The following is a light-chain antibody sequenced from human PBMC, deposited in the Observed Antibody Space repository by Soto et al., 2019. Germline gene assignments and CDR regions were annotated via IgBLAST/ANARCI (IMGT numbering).Light chain of an antibody. J-gene: IGLJ2*01. Sequence: QSALTQPASVSGSPGQSITISCTGTSSDVGGYNYVSWYQQHPGKAPKLMIYDVSNRPSGVSNRFSCSKSGNTASLTISGLQAEDEADYYCSSYTSTNTLVVFGGGTKVTVL. CDR2: DVS. CDR3: SSYTSTNTLVV. CDR1: SSDVGGYNY. V-gene: IGLV2-14*01.